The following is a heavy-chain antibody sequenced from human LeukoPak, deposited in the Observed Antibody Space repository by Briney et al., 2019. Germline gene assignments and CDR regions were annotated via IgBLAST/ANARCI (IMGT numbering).Heavy chain of an antibody. Sequence: PGGSLRLSCTASGFTFSSYEMNWVRQAPGKGLEWVSDISSSGSPIYYADSVKGRFTVSRDNAKNSLYLQMSSLRAEDTAVYYSARTMAFWGQGTLVAVSS. D-gene: IGHD5-24*01. V-gene: IGHV3-48*03. CDR1: GFTFSSYE. CDR3: ARTMAF. CDR2: ISSSGSPI. J-gene: IGHJ4*02.